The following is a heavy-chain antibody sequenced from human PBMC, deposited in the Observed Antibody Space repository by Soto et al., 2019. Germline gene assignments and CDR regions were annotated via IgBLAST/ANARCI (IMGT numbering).Heavy chain of an antibody. CDR1: GGSISSSSYY. CDR2: IYYSGST. CDR3: ARVTVVPAANPYYYGMDV. J-gene: IGHJ6*02. V-gene: IGHV4-39*07. D-gene: IGHD2-2*01. Sequence: SETLSLTCTVSGGSISSSSYYWGWIRQPPGKGLEWIGSIYYSGSTYYNPSLKSRVTISVDTSKDQFSLKLSSVTATDTAVYYCARVTVVPAANPYYYGMDVWGQGTTVTVSS.